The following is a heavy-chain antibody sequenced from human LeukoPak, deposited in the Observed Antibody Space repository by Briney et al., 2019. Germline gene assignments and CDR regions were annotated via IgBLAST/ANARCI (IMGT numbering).Heavy chain of an antibody. CDR1: GFTFSTYG. J-gene: IGHJ4*02. CDR2: ISSGRSTT. V-gene: IGHV3-48*04. D-gene: IGHD1-26*01. CDR3: ARDHMGYDY. Sequence: GGSLRLSCAASGFTFSTYGMNWVRQAPGKGLEWVSYISSGRSTTYYAGSVEGRFTVSRENAKNSLYLQMNSLRAEDTAVYYCARDHMGYDYWGQGTLVTVSS.